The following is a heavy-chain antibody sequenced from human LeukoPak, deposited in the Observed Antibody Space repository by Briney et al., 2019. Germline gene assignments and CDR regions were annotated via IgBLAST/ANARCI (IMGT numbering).Heavy chain of an antibody. V-gene: IGHV4-61*02. D-gene: IGHD5-12*01. Sequence: SSQTLSLTCTVSGGSISSGSYYWSWIRQPAGKGLEWIGRIYTSGSTNYNPSLKSRVTISVDTSKNQFSLKLSSVTAADTAVYYCARHRGWRGYSGYDRFDYWGQGTLVTVSS. CDR1: GGSISSGSYY. CDR3: ARHRGWRGYSGYDRFDY. J-gene: IGHJ4*02. CDR2: IYTSGST.